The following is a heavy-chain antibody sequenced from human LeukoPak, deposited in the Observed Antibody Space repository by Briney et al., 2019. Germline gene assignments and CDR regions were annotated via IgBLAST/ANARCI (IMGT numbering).Heavy chain of an antibody. CDR3: AKSLGYYYDSSPDAFDI. D-gene: IGHD3-22*01. Sequence: GGSLRLSCAASGFTFSNYALSWVRQPPGKGLEWVSGICGSGGGTYYADSVKGRFTISRDNSKNTLYLQMNSLRAEDTAVYYCAKSLGYYYDSSPDAFDIWGQGTTVTVSS. CDR1: GFTFSNYA. J-gene: IGHJ3*02. V-gene: IGHV3-23*01. CDR2: ICGSGGGT.